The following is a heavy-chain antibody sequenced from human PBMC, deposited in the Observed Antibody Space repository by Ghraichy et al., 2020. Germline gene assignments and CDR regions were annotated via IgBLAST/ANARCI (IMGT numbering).Heavy chain of an antibody. CDR1: GGSISGYY. CDR2: ISTSGST. CDR3: ARDKREWESNWFDP. Sequence: SQTLSLTCTVFGGSISGYYWSWIRQPAGKGLEWIGRISTSGSTNYNPSLKSRVTMSVDTSKNQFSLNLSSVTAADTAVYYCARDKREWESNWFDPWGQGTLVTVSS. V-gene: IGHV4-4*07. D-gene: IGHD1-26*01. J-gene: IGHJ5*02.